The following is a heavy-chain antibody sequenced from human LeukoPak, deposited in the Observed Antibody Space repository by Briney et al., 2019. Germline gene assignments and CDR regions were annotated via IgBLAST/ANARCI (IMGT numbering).Heavy chain of an antibody. V-gene: IGHV3-21*01. CDR1: GFTFSSYS. Sequence: GGSLRLSCAASGFTFSSYSMNWVRQAPGKGLEWVSSISSSSSYIYYADSVKGRFTISRDNAKNSLYLQMNSLRAEDTAVYYCARGYSSSWYFLPSGIDYWGQGTLVTVSS. CDR2: ISSSSSYI. J-gene: IGHJ4*02. CDR3: ARGYSSSWYFLPSGIDY. D-gene: IGHD6-13*01.